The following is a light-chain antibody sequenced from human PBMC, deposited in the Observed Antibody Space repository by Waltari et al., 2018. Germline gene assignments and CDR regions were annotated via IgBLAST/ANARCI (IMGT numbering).Light chain of an antibody. Sequence: QSALTQPASVSGSPGQSISISCTGTSIDVGGYIYVSWYQQQPGKAPKLMIYDVSQRPLGISNRFSGSKSGNTASLTISGLQAEDESDYYCSSYTSSSTFVFGIGTKVTVL. CDR3: SSYTSSSTFV. CDR1: SIDVGGYIY. J-gene: IGLJ1*01. CDR2: DVS. V-gene: IGLV2-14*03.